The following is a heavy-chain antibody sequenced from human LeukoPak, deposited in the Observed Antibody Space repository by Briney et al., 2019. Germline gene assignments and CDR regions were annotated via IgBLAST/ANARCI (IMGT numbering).Heavy chain of an antibody. J-gene: IGHJ5*02. D-gene: IGHD6-13*01. V-gene: IGHV1-2*02. CDR3: ARGSYSSSWYKFDP. CDR2: INPNSGGT. CDR1: GYTSIGYF. Sequence: GASVKVSCKASGYTSIGYFMHWVRQAPGQGLEWMGWINPNSGGTNYAQKFQGRVTMTRDTSISTAYMELSRLRSDDTAVYYCARGSYSSSWYKFDPWGQGTLVTVSS.